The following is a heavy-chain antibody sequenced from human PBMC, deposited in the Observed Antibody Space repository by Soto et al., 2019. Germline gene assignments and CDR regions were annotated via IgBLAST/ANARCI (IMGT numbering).Heavy chain of an antibody. J-gene: IGHJ4*02. D-gene: IGHD3-22*01. V-gene: IGHV1-69*13. CDR2: IIPIFGTA. CDR1: GGTFSSYA. Sequence: SVKVSCKASGGTFSSYAISWVRQAPGQGLEWMGGIIPIFGTANYAQKFQGRVTITADESTSTAYMELSSLRSEDTAVYYCARDLNYYDSSGYDHWGQGTLVTVSS. CDR3: ARDLNYYDSSGYDH.